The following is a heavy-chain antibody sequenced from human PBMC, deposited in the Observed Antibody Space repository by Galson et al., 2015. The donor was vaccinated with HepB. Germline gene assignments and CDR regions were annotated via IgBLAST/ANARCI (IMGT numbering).Heavy chain of an antibody. V-gene: IGHV1-69*06. CDR3: RATTGTSSTFSDY. CDR2: IIPMFATR. J-gene: IGHJ4*02. CDR1: GGTFSSYT. D-gene: IGHD6-13*01. Sequence: SVKVSCKASGGTFSSYTINWVRQAPGQGLEWMGGIIPMFATRNYAPKFQGRVTITADKSTSTAYMDLNSLRSEDTAVYYCRATTGTSSTFSDYWGQGTLVTVSS.